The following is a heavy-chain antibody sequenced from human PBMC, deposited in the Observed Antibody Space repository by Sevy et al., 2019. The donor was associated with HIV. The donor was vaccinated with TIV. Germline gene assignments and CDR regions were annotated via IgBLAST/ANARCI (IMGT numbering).Heavy chain of an antibody. Sequence: GGSLRLSCAASGFTFSSYSMNWVRQAPGKGLEWASSISSSSSYIYYADSVKGRFTISRDNAKNSLYLQMNSLRAEDTAVYYYASTTTLGELPDYWGQGTLVTVSS. V-gene: IGHV3-21*01. CDR3: ASTTTLGELPDY. CDR1: GFTFSSYS. J-gene: IGHJ4*02. CDR2: ISSSSSYI. D-gene: IGHD1-7*01.